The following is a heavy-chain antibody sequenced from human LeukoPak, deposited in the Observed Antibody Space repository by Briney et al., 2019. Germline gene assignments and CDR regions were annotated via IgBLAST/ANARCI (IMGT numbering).Heavy chain of an antibody. J-gene: IGHJ4*02. CDR1: GGTFSRYA. D-gene: IGHD2-2*01. Sequence: SVKVSCKASGGTFSRYAISWVRQAPGQGLEWMGGIIPVLGTANYAQTFQNKVTITADESTSTAYMELSSLRAEDTAVYYCAKDRRFIRSTVFDYWGQGTLVTVSS. CDR3: AKDRRFIRSTVFDY. CDR2: IIPVLGTA. V-gene: IGHV1-69*01.